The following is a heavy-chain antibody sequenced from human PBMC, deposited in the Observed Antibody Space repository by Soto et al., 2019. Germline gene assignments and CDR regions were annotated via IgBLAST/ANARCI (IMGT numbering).Heavy chain of an antibody. CDR2: IKPDESEK. Sequence: GGSLRLSCTASGFTFSDSWMTWVRQAPGKGLEWVARIKPDESEKKYADSVKGRFSISRDDARNTLSLQINSLRADDTAVYYCARLSGDHSAFFSYGMDAWGQGTTVTVSS. CDR3: ARLSGDHSAFFSYGMDA. CDR1: GFTFSDSW. J-gene: IGHJ6*02. D-gene: IGHD2-21*01. V-gene: IGHV3-7*01.